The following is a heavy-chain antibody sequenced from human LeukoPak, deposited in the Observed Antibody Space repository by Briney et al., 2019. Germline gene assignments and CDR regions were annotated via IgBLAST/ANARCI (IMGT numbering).Heavy chain of an antibody. V-gene: IGHV3-30*04. J-gene: IGHJ6*04. Sequence: GGSLRLSCAASGFTFSSYSMHWVRQAPGKGLEWVGVISYGGSKTYYGDSVKGRFTISRDNAKNSLYLQMNSLRAEDTAVYYCAELGITMIGGVWGKGTTVTISS. D-gene: IGHD3-10*02. CDR3: AELGITMIGGV. CDR1: GFTFSSYS. CDR2: ISYGGSKT.